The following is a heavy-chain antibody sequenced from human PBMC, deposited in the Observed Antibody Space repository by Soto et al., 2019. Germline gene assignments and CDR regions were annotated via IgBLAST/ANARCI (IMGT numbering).Heavy chain of an antibody. J-gene: IGHJ5*02. CDR1: GGSISSSSYY. D-gene: IGHD6-13*01. Sequence: PSETLSLTCTVSGGSISSSSYYWGWIRQPPGKGLEWIGSIYYSGSTYYNPSLKSRVTISVDTSKNQFSLKLSSVTAADTAVYYCARDIAAAGTSDRNWFDPWGQGTLVTVSS. V-gene: IGHV4-39*02. CDR3: ARDIAAAGTSDRNWFDP. CDR2: IYYSGST.